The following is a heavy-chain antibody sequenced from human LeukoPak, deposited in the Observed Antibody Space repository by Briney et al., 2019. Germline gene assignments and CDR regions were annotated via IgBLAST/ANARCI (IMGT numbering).Heavy chain of an antibody. Sequence: GGSLRLSCVASGLTVSSNCMSWVRQAPGKGLEWVSVIYSDGSTYFSDSVRGRFTIPRDNSKNTLFLQMNSLRAEDTAVYYCARERIYFGSGGDLRDARLFYYYGLDVWGRGTTVTVSS. D-gene: IGHD3-10*01. CDR1: GLTVSSNC. CDR3: ARERIYFGSGGDLRDARLFYYYGLDV. V-gene: IGHV3-53*01. CDR2: IYSDGST. J-gene: IGHJ6*02.